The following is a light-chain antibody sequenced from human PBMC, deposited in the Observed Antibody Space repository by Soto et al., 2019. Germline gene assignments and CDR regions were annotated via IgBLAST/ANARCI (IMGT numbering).Light chain of an antibody. CDR1: SSDVGGYNY. CDR2: DVS. V-gene: IGLV2-14*01. CDR3: SSYTSSSTLDYV. J-gene: IGLJ1*01. Sequence: QSALTQPASVSGSPGQSITISCTGTSSDVGGYNYVSWYQQHPGKAPKLMIYDVSNRPSGVSNRFSGSKSGNTASLTISGFQAEDEADYYCSSYTSSSTLDYVFGTGTKLTVL.